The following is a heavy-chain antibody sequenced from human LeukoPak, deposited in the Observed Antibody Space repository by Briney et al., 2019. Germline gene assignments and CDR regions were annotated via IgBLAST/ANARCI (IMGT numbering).Heavy chain of an antibody. Sequence: SETLSLTCAVYGGAFRGYYWSWIRQPPGKGLEWIGEINHSGSTNYNPSLKSRVSVSVDTSKSQFSLKLSSVTAADTAVHYCARHGLVAARHAFDIWGQGTMVTVSS. CDR2: INHSGST. D-gene: IGHD6-6*01. CDR3: ARHGLVAARHAFDI. CDR1: GGAFRGYY. J-gene: IGHJ3*02. V-gene: IGHV4-34*01.